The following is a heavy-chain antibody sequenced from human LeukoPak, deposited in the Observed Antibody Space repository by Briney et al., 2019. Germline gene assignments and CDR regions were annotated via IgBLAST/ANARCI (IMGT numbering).Heavy chain of an antibody. CDR3: ARDPYSSSSGSDY. CDR2: INHSGST. J-gene: IGHJ4*02. D-gene: IGHD6-6*01. V-gene: IGHV4-34*01. Sequence: SETLSLTCAVYGESFSGYYWSWIRQPPGKGLEWIGEINHSGSTNYNPSLKSRVTISVDTSKNQFSLKLSSVTAADTAVYYCARDPYSSSSGSDYWGQGTLVTVSS. CDR1: GESFSGYY.